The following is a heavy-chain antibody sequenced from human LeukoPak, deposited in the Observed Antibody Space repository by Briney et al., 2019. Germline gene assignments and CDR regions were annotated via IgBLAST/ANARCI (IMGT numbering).Heavy chain of an antibody. CDR2: IYYSGST. CDR3: ASGWLFFDY. D-gene: IGHD5-12*01. J-gene: IGHJ4*02. V-gene: IGHV4-59*01. CDR1: GGSISSYY. Sequence: SETLSLTCTVSGGSISSYYWSWTRQPPGKALEWIGYIYYSGSTNYNPSLKSRVTISVDTSKNQFSLKLSSVTAADTAVYYCASGWLFFDYWGQGTLVTVSS.